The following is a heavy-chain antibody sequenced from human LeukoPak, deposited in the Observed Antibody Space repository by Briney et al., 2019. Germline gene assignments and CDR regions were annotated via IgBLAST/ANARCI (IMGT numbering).Heavy chain of an antibody. CDR2: LKRDGNEK. CDR3: AKEGAYPIITYDS. V-gene: IGHV3-7*01. J-gene: IGHJ5*01. CDR1: GFTSSSFA. Sequence: SGGSLRLSCAASGFTSSSFAMRWVRQAPGKGLEWVANLKRDGNEKNYVDSVKGRFSISRDNAKNSLYLQMDSLRAEDTAVYYCAKEGAYPIITYDSWGQGALVTVSS. D-gene: IGHD3-10*01.